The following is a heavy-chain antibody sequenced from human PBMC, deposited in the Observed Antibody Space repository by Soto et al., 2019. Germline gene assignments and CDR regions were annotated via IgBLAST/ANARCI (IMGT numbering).Heavy chain of an antibody. CDR2: ISYDGYSK. D-gene: IGHD1-26*01. CDR1: GFTFSSYA. Sequence: PGGSLRLSCAASGFTFSSYAMHRVRQAPGKGLEWVALISYDGYSKWYADAVKGRFTISRDNSNNTLFLEMNSLRGDDTAVYFCAAIREVDVWGQGTTVTAP. CDR3: AAIREVDV. J-gene: IGHJ6*02. V-gene: IGHV3-30*03.